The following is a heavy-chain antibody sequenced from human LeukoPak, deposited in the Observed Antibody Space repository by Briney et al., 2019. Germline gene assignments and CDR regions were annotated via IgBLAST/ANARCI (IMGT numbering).Heavy chain of an antibody. Sequence: GGSLRLSCAASRFTFSSYSMNWVRQAPGKGLEWVSYISSSSSSTIYYADSVKGRFTISRDNAKNSLYLQMNSLRAVDTAVYYCAREDSIGYISIDYWGQGTLVTISS. V-gene: IGHV3-48*01. CDR2: ISSSSSSTI. CDR1: RFTFSSYS. CDR3: AREDSIGYISIDY. D-gene: IGHD3-22*01. J-gene: IGHJ4*02.